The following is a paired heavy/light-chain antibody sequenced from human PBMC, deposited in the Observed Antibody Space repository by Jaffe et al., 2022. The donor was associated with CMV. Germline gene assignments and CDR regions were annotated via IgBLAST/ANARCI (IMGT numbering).Light chain of an antibody. CDR2: LGS. Sequence: DIVMTQSPLSLPVTPGEPASISCRSSQSLLHSTGYNYLDWYLQKPGQSPQLLIYLGSNRASGVPDRFSGSGSGTDFTLKISRVEAEDVGLYYCMQALQSPRTFGQGTKVEIK. V-gene: IGKV2-28*01. CDR1: QSLLHSTGYNY. J-gene: IGKJ1*01. CDR3: MQALQSPRT.
Heavy chain of an antibody. CDR3: ATEESLARPEGGAFDV. Sequence: QVQLVQSGPEVKKPGASVKVSCQASGFTFTKYTINWVRQAPGHGLEWMGWISGKNGNTDYAQKVQGRVTMTTDTSTSTAYMELRSLTSDDTAVYYCATEESLARPEGGAFDVWGQGTMVTVSS. V-gene: IGHV1-18*04. CDR2: ISGKNGNT. D-gene: IGHD6-6*01. J-gene: IGHJ3*01. CDR1: GFTFTKYT.